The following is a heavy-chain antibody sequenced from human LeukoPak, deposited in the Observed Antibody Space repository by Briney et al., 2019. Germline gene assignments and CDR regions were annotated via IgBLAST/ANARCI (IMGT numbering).Heavy chain of an antibody. CDR3: AEDALRHGDLYYFDY. CDR1: GFTFSSYA. Sequence: PGGSLRLSCAASGFTFSSYAMHWVRQAPGKGLEGVAVVWYDGVKKYYLDSVEGRFTVSRANSRNTLYLQVDSLRAEDTAVYFWAEDALRHGDLYYFDYWGQGTSVIVSS. J-gene: IGHJ4*02. D-gene: IGHD3-3*01. V-gene: IGHV3-33*06. CDR2: VWYDGVKK.